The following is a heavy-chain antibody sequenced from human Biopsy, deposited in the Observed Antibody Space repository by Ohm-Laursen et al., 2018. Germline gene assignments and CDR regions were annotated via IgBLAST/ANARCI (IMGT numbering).Heavy chain of an antibody. D-gene: IGHD3-3*01. V-gene: IGHV4-59*01. CDR2: VYNGGIT. CDR1: GGSIISYY. CDR3: ARTPRDSFWSGSYKRGLWFDP. Sequence: TLSLTCSVSGGSIISYYWTWIRQPPGKGLEWIGQVYNGGITNYNPSLKSRVTISKDTSKNQFSLQVNSVTAADTAVYYCARTPRDSFWSGSYKRGLWFDPWGQGTLVIVSS. J-gene: IGHJ5*02.